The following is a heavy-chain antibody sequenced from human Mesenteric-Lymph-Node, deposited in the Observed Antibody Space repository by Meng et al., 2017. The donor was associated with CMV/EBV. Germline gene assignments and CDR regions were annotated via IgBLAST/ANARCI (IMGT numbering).Heavy chain of an antibody. J-gene: IGHJ3*02. D-gene: IGHD5-18*01. V-gene: IGHV4-39*07. CDR2: IYYSGST. Sequence: SETLSLTCTVSGGSISSSSYYWGWIRQPPGKGLEWIASIYYSGSTYYNPSLKSRVTISVDTSKNQFSLKLSSVTAADTAVYYCKLGGAMGFHDAFEIWGQGTMVTVSS. CDR1: GGSISSSSYY. CDR3: KLGGAMGFHDAFEI.